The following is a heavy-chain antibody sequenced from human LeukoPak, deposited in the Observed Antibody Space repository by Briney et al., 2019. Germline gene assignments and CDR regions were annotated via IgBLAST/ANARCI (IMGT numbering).Heavy chain of an antibody. CDR3: ASLIAARPLYYMDV. CDR1: GFTFSSYS. Sequence: KTGGSLRLSCAASGFTFSSYSMNWVRQAPGKGLEWVSSISSSSYIYYADSVKGRFTISRDNAKNSLYLQMNSLRAEDTAVYYCASLIAARPLYYMDVWGKGTTVTVSS. V-gene: IGHV3-21*01. D-gene: IGHD6-6*01. J-gene: IGHJ6*03. CDR2: ISSSSYI.